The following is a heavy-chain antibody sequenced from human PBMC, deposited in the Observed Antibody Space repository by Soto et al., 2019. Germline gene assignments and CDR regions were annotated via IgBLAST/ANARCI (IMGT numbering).Heavy chain of an antibody. D-gene: IGHD1-26*01. CDR1: GFTFSSYA. CDR2: ISSNGGST. Sequence: EVQLVESGGGLVQPGGSLRLSCAASGFTFSSYAMHWVRQAPGKGLEYVSAISSNGGSTYYANSVKGRFTISRDNSKNTLYLQMGRLRAEDMAVYYCARGGSYYFDYWGQGTLVTVSS. CDR3: ARGGSYYFDY. J-gene: IGHJ4*02. V-gene: IGHV3-64*01.